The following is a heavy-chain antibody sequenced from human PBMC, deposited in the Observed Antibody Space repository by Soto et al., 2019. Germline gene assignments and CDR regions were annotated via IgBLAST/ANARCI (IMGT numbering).Heavy chain of an antibody. CDR2: ISSSSSTI. CDR1: GFTSSSYS. D-gene: IGHD2-2*01. Sequence: EVQLVEYGGSLVQPGGSLRLSCEASGFTSSSYSMNWVRKAPVKGLEWDSYISSSSSTIYYADSVKGRFTISRDNAKNSLYLQMNSLRDEDTAVYYCARVCSSTSCYAGISYAFDIWGQGTMVTVSS. J-gene: IGHJ3*02. V-gene: IGHV3-48*02. CDR3: ARVCSSTSCYAGISYAFDI.